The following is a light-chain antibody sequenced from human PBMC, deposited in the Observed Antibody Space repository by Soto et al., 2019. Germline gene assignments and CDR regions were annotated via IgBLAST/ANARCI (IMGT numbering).Light chain of an antibody. CDR3: HQYGSSPYT. Sequence: EIVMTQSPATLSVSPGERATLSCRVSQSVSSNLAWYQQKPGQAPRLLIYGASTRATGIPARFSGSGSGTEFTLTISSLQSEDFAVYYCHQYGSSPYTFGQGTKLEIK. CDR1: QSVSSN. CDR2: GAS. V-gene: IGKV3-15*01. J-gene: IGKJ2*01.